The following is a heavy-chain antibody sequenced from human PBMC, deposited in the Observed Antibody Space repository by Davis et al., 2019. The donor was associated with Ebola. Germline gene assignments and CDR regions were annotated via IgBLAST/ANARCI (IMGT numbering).Heavy chain of an antibody. CDR3: ARAAGSTTLTAPSMDV. Sequence: GGSLRLSCAASGFTFSDYYMSWIRQAPGKGLEWVSYISSSSSYTNYADSVKGRFTISRDNAKNSLYLQMNSLRAEDTAVYYCARAAGSTTLTAPSMDVWGQGTTVTVSS. CDR1: GFTFSDYY. CDR2: ISSSSSYT. D-gene: IGHD4-17*01. J-gene: IGHJ6*02. V-gene: IGHV3-11*03.